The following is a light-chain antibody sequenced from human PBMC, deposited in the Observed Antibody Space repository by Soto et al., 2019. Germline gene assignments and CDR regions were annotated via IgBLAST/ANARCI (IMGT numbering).Light chain of an antibody. CDR1: QSLSSY. CDR3: QQRSNWPPYT. J-gene: IGKJ2*01. CDR2: DAS. Sequence: EIVLTQSPATLSLSPGERATLSCRASQSLSSYLAWYQQKPGKAPRLLIYDASNRATGIPARFSGSVSGTDFTLTISSLEPEDFAVYYCQQRSNWPPYTFGQGTKLEIK. V-gene: IGKV3-11*01.